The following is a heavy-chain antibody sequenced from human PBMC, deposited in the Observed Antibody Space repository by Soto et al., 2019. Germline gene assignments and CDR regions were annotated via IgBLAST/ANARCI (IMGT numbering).Heavy chain of an antibody. D-gene: IGHD3-10*01. J-gene: IGHJ5*02. CDR3: AGSLLRGVNWFDP. CDR1: GDNFGDYY. Sequence: ASVKVSCKASGDNFGDYYINWVRQAPGQRLEWMGWINPNNGDTKYAQNFQDSVIMTRDTSISTVYMQLSSLTSDDTALYFCAGSLLRGVNWFDPWGQGTLVTVSS. V-gene: IGHV1-2*02. CDR2: INPNNGDT.